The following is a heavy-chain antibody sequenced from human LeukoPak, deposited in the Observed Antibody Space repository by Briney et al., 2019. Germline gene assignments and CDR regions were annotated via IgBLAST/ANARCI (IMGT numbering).Heavy chain of an antibody. CDR3: ARTTEAHSWRTRYYDYYMDV. V-gene: IGHV4-59*01. Sequence: PSETLSLTCIVSGGSISSYYWSWIRQPPGKGLEWIGYIHYSGSTNYNPSLKSRVTISLDTSKNQFSLKLSSVTAADTAVYYCARTTEAHSWRTRYYDYYMDVWGKGTTVTVSS. J-gene: IGHJ6*03. D-gene: IGHD6-13*01. CDR1: GGSISSYY. CDR2: IHYSGST.